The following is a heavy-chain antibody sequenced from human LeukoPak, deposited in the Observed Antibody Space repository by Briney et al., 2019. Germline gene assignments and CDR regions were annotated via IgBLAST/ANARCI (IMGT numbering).Heavy chain of an antibody. J-gene: IGHJ5*02. CDR2: ISWNSGSI. CDR1: GFTFEDND. V-gene: IGHV3-9*01. D-gene: IGHD6-6*01. Sequence: GGSLRLSCAASGFTFEDNDMHWVRQAPGKGLEWVSGISWNSGSIGYADSVKGRFTISRDNAKNFLYLQMNSLRAEDTAVYYCAKDPIEYSSSSSSPWGQGTLVTVSS. CDR3: AKDPIEYSSSSSSP.